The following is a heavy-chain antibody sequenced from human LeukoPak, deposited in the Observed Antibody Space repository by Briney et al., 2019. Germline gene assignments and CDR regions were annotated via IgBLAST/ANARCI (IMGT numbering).Heavy chain of an antibody. J-gene: IGHJ4*02. CDR2: IIPIFGTA. CDR1: GGTFSSYA. CDR3: ARVFGIAVAGSPYYFDY. Sequence: SVKVSCKASGGTFSSYAISWVRQAPGQGLEWMGGIIPIFGTANYAQKFQGRVTITTDESTSTAYMELSSLRSDDTAVYYCARVFGIAVAGSPYYFDYWGQGTLVTVSS. V-gene: IGHV1-69*05. D-gene: IGHD6-19*01.